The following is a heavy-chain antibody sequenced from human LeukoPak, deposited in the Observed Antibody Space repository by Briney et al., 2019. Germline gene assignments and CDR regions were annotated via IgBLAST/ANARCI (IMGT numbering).Heavy chain of an antibody. J-gene: IGHJ3*01. V-gene: IGHV4-34*01. CDR2: INHSGST. Sequence: SETLSLTCAVYGGSFSGYYWSWIRQPPGKGLEWIGEINHSGSTNYNPSLKSRVIMSVDTSKNQVSLKLRSVTAADTAVYYCASKLPASDAFDVWGQGTVVIVSS. CDR3: ASKLPASDAFDV. CDR1: GGSFSGYY. D-gene: IGHD2-2*01.